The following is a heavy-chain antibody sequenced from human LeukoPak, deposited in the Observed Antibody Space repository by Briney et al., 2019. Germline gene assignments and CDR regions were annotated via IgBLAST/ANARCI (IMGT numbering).Heavy chain of an antibody. CDR3: AREHWSTPDC. J-gene: IGHJ4*02. CDR2: INPDGGNK. CDR1: GFTVSSNY. Sequence: PGGSLRLSCAASGFTVSSNYMSWVRQAPGKGLEWVANINPDGGNKQYVDSVKGRFSISRDNAKNSLYLQMNSLRVEDTAIYYCAREHWSTPDCWGQGTLVTVSS. D-gene: IGHD2-8*02. V-gene: IGHV3-7*01.